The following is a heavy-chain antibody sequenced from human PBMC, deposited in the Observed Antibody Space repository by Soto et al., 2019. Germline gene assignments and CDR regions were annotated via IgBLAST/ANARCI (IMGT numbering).Heavy chain of an antibody. CDR1: GFTFSSYS. CDR2: ISSSSSYI. D-gene: IGHD3-22*01. CDR3: ARDVYYYDSSGPNDDPYFDY. Sequence: GGSLRLSCAASGFTFSSYSMNWVRQAPGKGLEWVSSISSSSSYIYYADSVKGRFTISRDNAKNSLYLQMNSLRAEDTAVYYCARDVYYYDSSGPNDDPYFDYWGQGTLVTVSS. V-gene: IGHV3-21*01. J-gene: IGHJ4*02.